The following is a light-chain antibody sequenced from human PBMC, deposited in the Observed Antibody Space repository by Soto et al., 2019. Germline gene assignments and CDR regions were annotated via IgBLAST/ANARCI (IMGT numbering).Light chain of an antibody. V-gene: IGLV1-44*01. Sequence: QSVLTQPPSASGTPGQRSTISCSASSGSLSVDWYQHLPGTAPKLLIYSNYQRPSGVPDRFSGSKSGTSASLVISGLQSEDDADYYCAGRDDSLSGLYVFGTGTKVTVL. CDR1: SGSLS. J-gene: IGLJ1*01. CDR2: SNY. CDR3: AGRDDSLSGLYV.